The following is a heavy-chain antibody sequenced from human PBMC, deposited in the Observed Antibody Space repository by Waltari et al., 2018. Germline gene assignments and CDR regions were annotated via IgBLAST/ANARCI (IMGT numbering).Heavy chain of an antibody. CDR3: AKAQVGATFSIDI. CDR2: ISAAGGSP. V-gene: IGHV3-23*01. CDR1: GFTFSSSA. J-gene: IGHJ3*02. Sequence: EVQLLESGGGLVQPGGSLRLSCAASGFTFSSSAMTWRRQAPGKGLEWGSTISAAGGSPSYADSVEGRFTISRDNSKNTLYLLMISLRAEDTAVYSCAKAQVGATFSIDIWGQGTLVTVSS. D-gene: IGHD1-26*01.